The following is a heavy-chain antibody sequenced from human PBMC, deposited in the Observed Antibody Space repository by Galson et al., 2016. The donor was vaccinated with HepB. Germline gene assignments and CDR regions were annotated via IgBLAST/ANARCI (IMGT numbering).Heavy chain of an antibody. D-gene: IGHD5-18*01. CDR2: INPYNGNT. J-gene: IGHJ4*02. CDR3: ARDRDQTYGYGIFQFDS. CDR1: GYTFTNYG. Sequence: SVKVSCKASGYTFTNYGINWVRQAPGQGLEWMGWINPYNGNTRYAHNFQGRITLTTDTSTSTAYIELRSPRGDDTAIYYCARDRDQTYGYGIFQFDSWDQGTQVTVSS. V-gene: IGHV1-18*01.